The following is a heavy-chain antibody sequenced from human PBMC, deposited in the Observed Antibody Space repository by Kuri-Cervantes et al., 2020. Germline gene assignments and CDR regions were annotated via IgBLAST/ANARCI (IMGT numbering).Heavy chain of an antibody. Sequence: GGSLRLSCAASGFTFSSYGMHWVRQAPGKGLEWVAVISYDGSNKYYADSVKGRFTISRDNAKNSLYLQMNSLRAEDTAVYYCARFYDILTGYSTFGYWGQGTLVTVSS. D-gene: IGHD3-9*01. V-gene: IGHV3-30*03. CDR1: GFTFSSYG. CDR2: ISYDGSNK. J-gene: IGHJ4*02. CDR3: ARFYDILTGYSTFGY.